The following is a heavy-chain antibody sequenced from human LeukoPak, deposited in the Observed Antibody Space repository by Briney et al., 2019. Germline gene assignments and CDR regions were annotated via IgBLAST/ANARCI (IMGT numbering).Heavy chain of an antibody. V-gene: IGHV4-59*01. CDR3: ARVRLVGYDILTGYYSFDY. Sequence: SETLSLTCTVSGGSISIYSWRWIRQPPGKGLEWIGYIYYSGNTNYNPSLTSRVTISVDTSQNHCLLKLSSVTAADTAVYYCARVRLVGYDILTGYYSFDYWGQGTLVTVSS. CDR1: GGSISIYS. CDR2: IYYSGNT. J-gene: IGHJ4*02. D-gene: IGHD3-9*01.